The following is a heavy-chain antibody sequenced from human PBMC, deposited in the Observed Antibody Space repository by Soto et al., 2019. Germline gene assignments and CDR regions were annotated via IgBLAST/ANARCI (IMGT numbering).Heavy chain of an antibody. Sequence: QVQLVESGGGVVQPGRSLRLSCAASGFTFSSYGMHWVRQAPGKGLEWVAVISYDGSNKYYADSVKGRFTISRDNSKNTLYLQMNSLRAEDTAVYYCAKDRSGMDVWGQGTTFTVSS. CDR3: AKDRSGMDV. V-gene: IGHV3-30*18. CDR1: GFTFSSYG. J-gene: IGHJ6*02. CDR2: ISYDGSNK.